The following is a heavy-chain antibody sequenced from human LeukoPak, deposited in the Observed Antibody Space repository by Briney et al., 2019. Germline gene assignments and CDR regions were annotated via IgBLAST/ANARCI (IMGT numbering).Heavy chain of an antibody. CDR3: ARDGNPWNLDV. Sequence: SETLSLTCAVYGGSFSGYYWTWIRQPPGKGLEWIGEINHRGSTNYNPSLKSRVTISVDTSKNQFSLKVSSVTAADTAVYYCARDGNPWNLDVWGRGTLVTVSS. V-gene: IGHV4-34*01. D-gene: IGHD1-14*01. CDR2: INHRGST. CDR1: GGSFSGYY. J-gene: IGHJ2*01.